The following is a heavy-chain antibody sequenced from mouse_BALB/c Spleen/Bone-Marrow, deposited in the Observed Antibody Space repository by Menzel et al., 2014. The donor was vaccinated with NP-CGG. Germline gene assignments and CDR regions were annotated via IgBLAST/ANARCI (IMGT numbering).Heavy chain of an antibody. CDR3: VRDGDYRYAY. CDR1: GFTFSDYY. Sequence: EVKLMESGGGLVKPGGSLKLSCAASGFTFSDYYIYWVRQTPERRLEWVATISDDGTYTYYPDTVKGRFTISRDNAKNNLYLQMNGLKSEDTAMYYCVRDGDYRYAYWGQGTLVTVSA. D-gene: IGHD2-14*01. J-gene: IGHJ3*01. V-gene: IGHV5-4*02. CDR2: ISDDGTYT.